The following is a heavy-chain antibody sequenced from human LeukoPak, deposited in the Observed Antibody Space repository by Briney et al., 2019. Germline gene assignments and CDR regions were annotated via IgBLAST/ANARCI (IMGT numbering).Heavy chain of an antibody. J-gene: IGHJ4*02. CDR2: IYYSGST. V-gene: IGHV4-31*03. CDR1: GGSISSGGYY. Sequence: SQTLPLTCTVSGGSISSGGYYWSWIRQHPGKGLEWIGYIYYSGSTYYNPSLKSRVTISVDTSKNQFSLKLSSVTAADTAVYYCARAPSSGWSNHLDYWGQGTLVTVSS. CDR3: ARAPSSGWSNHLDY. D-gene: IGHD6-19*01.